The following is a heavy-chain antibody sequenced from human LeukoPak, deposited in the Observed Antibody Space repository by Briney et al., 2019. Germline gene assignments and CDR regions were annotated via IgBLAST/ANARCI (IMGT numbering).Heavy chain of an antibody. J-gene: IGHJ4*02. V-gene: IGHV5-51*01. Sequence: GESLKISCKGSGYSFTSYWIGWVRQMPGKGLEWMGIIYPGDSDTRYSPSFQGQVTISADKSISTAYLQWSSLKASDTAMYYCARVMTYYGGGSTNYYFDYWGQGTLATVSS. CDR2: IYPGDSDT. D-gene: IGHD3-10*01. CDR1: GYSFTSYW. CDR3: ARVMTYYGGGSTNYYFDY.